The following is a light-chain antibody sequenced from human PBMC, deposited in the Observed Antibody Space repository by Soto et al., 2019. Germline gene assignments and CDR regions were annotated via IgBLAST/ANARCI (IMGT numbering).Light chain of an antibody. CDR2: ASS. V-gene: IGKV1-9*01. J-gene: IGKJ1*01. Sequence: DIQMTQSPSSLSASVGDSVTVTCRASQGIGTYLVWYQQKSGKAPTVLIYASSTLQTGVPSRFSGSGSGTDFSLTISSLHPEDVATYYCQQVDSYPRTFGQGTKVEIK. CDR3: QQVDSYPRT. CDR1: QGIGTY.